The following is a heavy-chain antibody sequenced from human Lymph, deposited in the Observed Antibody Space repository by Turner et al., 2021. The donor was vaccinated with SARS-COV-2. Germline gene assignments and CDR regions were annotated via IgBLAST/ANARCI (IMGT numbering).Heavy chain of an antibody. CDR1: GGSISSSSYY. CDR2: ISYSGST. V-gene: IGHV4-39*02. D-gene: IGHD5-12*01. CDR3: AIRRWLRGPIDY. J-gene: IGHJ4*02. Sequence: QLQLQESGPGLVKPSETLSLTCTVSGGSISSSSYYWGWFRQPPGKGLEWIGSISYSGSTYYNPSLKSRVTISVDTSKNHFSLKLSSVTAADTALYYCAIRRWLRGPIDYWGQGTLVTVSS.